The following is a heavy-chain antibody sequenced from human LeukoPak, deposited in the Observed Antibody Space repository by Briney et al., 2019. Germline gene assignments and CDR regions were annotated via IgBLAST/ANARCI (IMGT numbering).Heavy chain of an antibody. CDR2: IKQDGRAK. D-gene: IGHD2-21*02. V-gene: IGHV3-7*01. CDR1: GFTFSNYW. Sequence: GGSLRLSCAASGFTFSNYWMSWGRQAPGKGLEWVANIKQDGRAKYYVDSVKGRFTISRDNVKNSLYLQMNSLRAEDTAVYYCARDGFSSAINFWGQGTLVTVSS. J-gene: IGHJ4*02. CDR3: ARDGFSSAINF.